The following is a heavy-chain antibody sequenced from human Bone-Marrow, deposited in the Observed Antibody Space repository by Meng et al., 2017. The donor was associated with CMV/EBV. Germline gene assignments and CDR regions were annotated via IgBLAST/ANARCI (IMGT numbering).Heavy chain of an antibody. D-gene: IGHD3-22*01. Sequence: LRCAASGFNFRRYWRGWVRQAPGKGLEWVANIKQDGSDKYYVDSVKGRFTISRDNAKKSLYLQMNSLRAEDTAVYYCATDSDDSSGYWGQGTLVTVSS. CDR2: IKQDGSDK. J-gene: IGHJ4*02. CDR3: ATDSDDSSGY. CDR1: GFNFRRYW. V-gene: IGHV3-7*03.